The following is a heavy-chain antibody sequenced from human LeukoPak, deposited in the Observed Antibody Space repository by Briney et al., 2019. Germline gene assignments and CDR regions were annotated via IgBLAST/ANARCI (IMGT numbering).Heavy chain of an antibody. J-gene: IGHJ6*02. CDR1: GGSINSYY. V-gene: IGHV4-59*01. Sequence: SETLSLTCTVSGGSINSYYWTWIRQPPGKGLEWIGYIYYSGSTHYNPSLNSRVTISMDTSKNHFSLKLSSVTAADTAIYYCARTSRHFYGSGSNLTPWPADMDAWGQGTKVTVSS. CDR2: IYYSGST. D-gene: IGHD3-10*01. CDR3: ARTSRHFYGSGSNLTPWPADMDA.